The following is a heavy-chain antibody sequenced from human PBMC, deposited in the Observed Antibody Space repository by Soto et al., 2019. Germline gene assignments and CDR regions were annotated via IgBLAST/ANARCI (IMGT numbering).Heavy chain of an antibody. J-gene: IGHJ5*02. CDR2: MNPNSGNT. CDR3: ARSMVAAANWFDP. CDR1: GYTFTGYD. Sequence: ASVKVSCKASGYTFTGYDINWVRQATGQGLEWMGWMNPNSGNTGYAQKFQGRVTMTRNTSISTAYMELSSLRSEDTAVYYCARSMVAAANWFDPWGQGTLVTVSS. D-gene: IGHD2-15*01. V-gene: IGHV1-8*01.